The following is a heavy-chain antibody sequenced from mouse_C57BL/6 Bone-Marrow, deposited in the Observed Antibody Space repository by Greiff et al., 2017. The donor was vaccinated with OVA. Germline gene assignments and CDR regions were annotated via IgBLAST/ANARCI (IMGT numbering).Heavy chain of an antibody. CDR1: GYTFTSYW. CDR2: INPSNGGT. J-gene: IGHJ4*01. CDR3: ARSRLRLPEAMDY. D-gene: IGHD3-2*02. V-gene: IGHV1-53*01. Sequence: QVQLQQSGAELVRPGTSLKLSCKASGYTFTSYWMHWVKQRPGQGLEWIGNINPSNGGTNYNEKFKSKATLTVDKSSSTAYMQLSSLTSEDSAVYYCARSRLRLPEAMDYWGQGTSVTVSS.